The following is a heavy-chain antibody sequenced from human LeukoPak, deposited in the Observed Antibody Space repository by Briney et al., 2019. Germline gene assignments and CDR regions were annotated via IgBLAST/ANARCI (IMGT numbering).Heavy chain of an antibody. Sequence: GGSLRLSCAASGFTFSDYYMSWIRQAPGXXXEWVSYISSSGSTIYYADSVKGRFTISRDNAKNSLYLQMNSLRAEDTAVYCCARAGVVVAAIDYWGQGTLVTVSS. J-gene: IGHJ4*02. V-gene: IGHV3-11*01. D-gene: IGHD2-15*01. CDR2: ISSSGSTI. CDR1: GFTFSDYY. CDR3: ARAGVVVAAIDY.